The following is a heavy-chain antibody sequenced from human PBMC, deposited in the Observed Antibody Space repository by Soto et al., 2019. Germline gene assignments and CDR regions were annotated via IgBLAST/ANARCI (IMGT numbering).Heavy chain of an antibody. CDR1: GYTFTTYS. D-gene: IGHD2-2*01. Sequence: ASVKVSCKASGYTFTTYSMQWVRQAPGQRLEWMGWIHAGNGNTEHSQKFQGRVTITRDTSASTAYLELGSLRSEDTAVYYCARAACSSTSCYNYYAYGMDVWGQGTAVTVSS. CDR2: IHAGNGNT. J-gene: IGHJ6*02. V-gene: IGHV1-3*01. CDR3: ARAACSSTSCYNYYAYGMDV.